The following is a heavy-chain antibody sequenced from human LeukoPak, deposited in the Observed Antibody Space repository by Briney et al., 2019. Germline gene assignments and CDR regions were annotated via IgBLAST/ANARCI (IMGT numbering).Heavy chain of an antibody. V-gene: IGHV3-21*01. D-gene: IGHD6-6*01. CDR3: ARDTSSSSDFDY. J-gene: IGHJ4*02. CDR1: GFTFSSYS. CDR2: ISSSSSYI. Sequence: GGSLRLSCAASGFTFSSYSMNWVRQAPGKGLEWVSSISSSSSYIYYADSVKGRFTISRDNAKNSLYLQMNSLRAEDTAVYYCARDTSSSSDFDYWGQGTLFTVSS.